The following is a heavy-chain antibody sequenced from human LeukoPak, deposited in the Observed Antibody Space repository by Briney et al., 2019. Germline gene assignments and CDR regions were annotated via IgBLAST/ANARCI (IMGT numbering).Heavy chain of an antibody. Sequence: GASVKVSCKASGYIFTNHYMHWVRQAPGQGLEWMGIINPSGSSTLYAEKFRGRIIMTRDMSTATDYMELSSLRSEDTAVYYCARDNSIADRGWWFVPCGQEALVTVSS. CDR3: ARDNSIADRGWWFVP. CDR2: INPSGSST. J-gene: IGHJ5*02. V-gene: IGHV1-46*01. CDR1: GYIFTNHY. D-gene: IGHD4-23*01.